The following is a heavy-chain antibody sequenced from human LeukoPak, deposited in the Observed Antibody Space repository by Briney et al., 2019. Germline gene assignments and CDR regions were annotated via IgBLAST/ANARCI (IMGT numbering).Heavy chain of an antibody. CDR1: GGSISSSNW. Sequence: PSETLSLTCAVSGGSISSSNWWSWVRQPPGKGLEWIGEIFHSGTTNYNPSLKSRLTISVDKSKNQFSLKLSSVTAADTAVYYCARHISGSYDYWGQGTLVTVSS. CDR2: IFHSGTT. V-gene: IGHV4-4*02. CDR3: ARHISGSYDY. D-gene: IGHD1-26*01. J-gene: IGHJ4*02.